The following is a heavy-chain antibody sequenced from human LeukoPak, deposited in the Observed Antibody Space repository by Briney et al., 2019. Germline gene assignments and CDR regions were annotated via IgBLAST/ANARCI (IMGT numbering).Heavy chain of an antibody. Sequence: GGSLRLSCAASGFTFSSYSMNWVRQAPRKGLEWVSSISTSSAYIYYADSVKGRFTISRDNAKNSLYLQMNSLRAEDTAVYYCLRGDSSGYYYQDFDSWGQGTLVTVSS. V-gene: IGHV3-21*01. CDR1: GFTFSSYS. J-gene: IGHJ4*02. CDR2: ISTSSAYI. D-gene: IGHD3-22*01. CDR3: LRGDSSGYYYQDFDS.